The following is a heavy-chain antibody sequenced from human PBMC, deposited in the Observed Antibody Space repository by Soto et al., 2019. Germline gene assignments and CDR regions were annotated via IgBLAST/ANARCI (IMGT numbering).Heavy chain of an antibody. V-gene: IGHV3-23*01. Sequence: GGSLRLSCAASGITFSNDAMSWVRQAPGKGLEWVSAISGSGGSTYYADSVKGRFTIARDNSKNTLYLQMNSLRAEDTAVYYCAKAPASSMTASRPFDYWGQGTLVTVSS. J-gene: IGHJ4*02. D-gene: IGHD6-6*01. CDR2: ISGSGGST. CDR3: AKAPASSMTASRPFDY. CDR1: GITFSNDA.